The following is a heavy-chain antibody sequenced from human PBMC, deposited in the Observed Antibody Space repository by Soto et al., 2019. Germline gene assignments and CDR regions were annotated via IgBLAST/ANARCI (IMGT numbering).Heavy chain of an antibody. CDR2: IVVGSGNT. Sequence: GASVQVSCKASGFTFTSSAVQWVRQARGQRLEWIGWIVVGSGNTNYAQKFQERVTITRDMSTSTAYMELSSLRSEDTAVYYCAAETAGTDAFDIWGQGTMVTVSS. V-gene: IGHV1-58*01. CDR3: AAETAGTDAFDI. J-gene: IGHJ3*02. D-gene: IGHD6-19*01. CDR1: GFTFTSSA.